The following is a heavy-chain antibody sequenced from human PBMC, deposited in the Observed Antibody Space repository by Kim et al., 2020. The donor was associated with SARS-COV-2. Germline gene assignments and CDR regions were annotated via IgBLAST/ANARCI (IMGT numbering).Heavy chain of an antibody. J-gene: IGHJ6*02. Sequence: ALVKVSCKASGYTFTSYYMHWVRQAPGQGLEWMGIINPSGGSTSYAQKFQGRVTMTRDTSTSTVYMELSSLRSEDTAVYYCARERGFELTIFGVVMVYYGMDVWGQGTTVTVSS. CDR3: ARERGFELTIFGVVMVYYGMDV. CDR1: GYTFTSYY. V-gene: IGHV1-46*01. CDR2: INPSGGST. D-gene: IGHD3-3*01.